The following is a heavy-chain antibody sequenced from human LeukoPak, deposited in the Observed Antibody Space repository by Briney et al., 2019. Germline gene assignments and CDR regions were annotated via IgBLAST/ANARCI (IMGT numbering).Heavy chain of an antibody. CDR2: TYYRSKWYN. V-gene: IGHV6-1*01. CDR3: ARGKWELLSHYWCFDL. Sequence: SQTLSLTCAISGDSVSSNSAAWNWIRQSPSRRLEWLGRTYYRSKWYNDYAVSVKSRITINPDTSKNQFSLQLNSVTPEDTAVYYCARGKWELLSHYWCFDLWGRGTLVTVSS. CDR1: GDSVSSNSAA. J-gene: IGHJ2*01. D-gene: IGHD1-26*01.